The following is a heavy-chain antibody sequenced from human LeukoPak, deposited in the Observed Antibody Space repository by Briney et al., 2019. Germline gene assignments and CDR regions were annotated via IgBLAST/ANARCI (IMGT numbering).Heavy chain of an antibody. J-gene: IGHJ6*03. D-gene: IGHD3-22*01. CDR3: AKGHHYDSPFTYYYYMDV. Sequence: PGGSLRLSCAASGFTFNSYAMSWVRQAPGKGLEWVSTISGSGGSTYYADSVQGRFTISRDSSKNTLYLQMNSLRAEDTAVYYCAKGHHYDSPFTYYYYMDVWGKGTTVTVSS. CDR2: ISGSGGST. V-gene: IGHV3-23*01. CDR1: GFTFNSYA.